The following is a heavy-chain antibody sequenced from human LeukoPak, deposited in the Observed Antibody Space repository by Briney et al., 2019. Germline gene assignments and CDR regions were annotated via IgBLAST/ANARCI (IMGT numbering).Heavy chain of an antibody. J-gene: IGHJ4*02. V-gene: IGHV4-59*01. CDR1: GGSISSYY. Sequence: PSETLSLTCTVSGGSISSYYWSWIRQPPGKGLEWIGYIYYSGSTNYNPSLKSRVTISVDTSKNQFSLKLSSVTAADTAVYYCARLLRITMIRGVIWSFDYWGQGTLVTVAS. CDR3: ARLLRITMIRGVIWSFDY. D-gene: IGHD3-10*01. CDR2: IYYSGST.